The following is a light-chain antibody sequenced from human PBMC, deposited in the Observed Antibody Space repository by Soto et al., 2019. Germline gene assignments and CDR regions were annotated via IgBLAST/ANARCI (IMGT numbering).Light chain of an antibody. V-gene: IGLV3-21*02. CDR3: QVWDDISDHL. Sequence: SYVLTQPPSVSVAPGQTARITCEGNNIDSKSVHWYQQKPGQAPVLVVYDDSDRPSGIPERFSGSNSGNTATLTVGRVEAGDEVDYFCQVWDDISDHLFGGGTKLTVL. J-gene: IGLJ3*02. CDR2: DDS. CDR1: NIDSKS.